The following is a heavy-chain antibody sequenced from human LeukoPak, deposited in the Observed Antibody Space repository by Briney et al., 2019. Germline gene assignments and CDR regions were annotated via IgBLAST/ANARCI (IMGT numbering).Heavy chain of an antibody. V-gene: IGHV5-51*01. CDR1: GDSFSSFW. D-gene: IGHD5-18*01. Sequence: PGESLKISCKGSGDSFSSFWIGWVRQMPGKGLEWMGIIYPSDSETRYSPAFQGQVTISGDKSISTAYLHWNSLKASDTAMYYCARQRYSYGSVDYWGQGTLVTVSS. CDR3: ARQRYSYGSVDY. J-gene: IGHJ4*02. CDR2: IYPSDSET.